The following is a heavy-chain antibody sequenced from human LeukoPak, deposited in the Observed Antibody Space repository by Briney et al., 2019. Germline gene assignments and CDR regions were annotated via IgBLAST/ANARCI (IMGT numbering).Heavy chain of an antibody. Sequence: PSETLSLTCAVYGGSFSGYYWSWIRQPPGEGLEWIGEINHSGSTNYNPSLKSRVTISVDTSKNQFSLKLSSVTAADTAVYYCARRSTLKRWFDPWGQGTLVTVSS. CDR1: GGSFSGYY. CDR2: INHSGST. V-gene: IGHV4-34*01. J-gene: IGHJ5*02. D-gene: IGHD3-16*01. CDR3: ARRSTLKRWFDP.